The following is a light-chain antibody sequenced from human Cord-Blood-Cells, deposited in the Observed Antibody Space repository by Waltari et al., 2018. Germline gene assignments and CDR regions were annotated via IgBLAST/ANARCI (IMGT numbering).Light chain of an antibody. Sequence: QSALTQPASLSGSPGPSITIPCPGTSSDDGGYNYVSWYQQHPGKAPKLMSYDVSNRPSGVSNRFSGSKSGNTASLTISGLQAEDEADYYCSSYTSSSTLVVFGGGTKLTVL. V-gene: IGLV2-14*01. J-gene: IGLJ2*01. CDR3: SSYTSSSTLVV. CDR2: DVS. CDR1: SSDDGGYNY.